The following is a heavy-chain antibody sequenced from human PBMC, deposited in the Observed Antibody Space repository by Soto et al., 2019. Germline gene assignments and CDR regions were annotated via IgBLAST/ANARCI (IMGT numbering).Heavy chain of an antibody. D-gene: IGHD2-15*01. Sequence: ASVKVSCKASGYTFTGYYMHWVRQAPGQGLEWMGWINPNSGGTNYAQKLQGRVTMTTDTSTSTAYMELRSLRSDDTAVCYCARYGGYCSGGSCYSSDYGMDVWGQGTTVTVSS. V-gene: IGHV1-2*02. CDR2: INPNSGGT. J-gene: IGHJ6*02. CDR1: GYTFTGYY. CDR3: ARYGGYCSGGSCYSSDYGMDV.